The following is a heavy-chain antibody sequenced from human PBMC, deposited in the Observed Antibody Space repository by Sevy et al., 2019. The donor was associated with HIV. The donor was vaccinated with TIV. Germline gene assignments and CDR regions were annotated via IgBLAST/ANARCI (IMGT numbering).Heavy chain of an antibody. D-gene: IGHD5-18*01. CDR3: VKVGMQLWSYFDF. CDR1: GFDFREFA. Sequence: GGSLRLSCGASGFDFREFAMHWVRQAPGKGLEWVAAVSSDGTNTYYVDSVKRRFTISRDSSQNTLFLHMNSLRVEDTAVYYCVKVGMQLWSYFDFWGQGTLVTVSS. J-gene: IGHJ4*02. CDR2: VSSDGTNT. V-gene: IGHV3-30*18.